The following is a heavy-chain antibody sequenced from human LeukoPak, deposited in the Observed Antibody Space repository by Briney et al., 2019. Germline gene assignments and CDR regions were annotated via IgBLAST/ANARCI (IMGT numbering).Heavy chain of an antibody. J-gene: IGHJ4*02. CDR3: ARKGVSDLYYFDS. CDR2: IYYSGST. Sequence: ASETLPLTCTVSGGSISNYYWSWIRQPPGKGLEWIGYIYYSGSTNYNPSLKSRVTISVDTSKNQFSLKLSSVTAADTAVYYCARKGVSDLYYFDSWGQGTLVTVSS. CDR1: GGSISNYY. V-gene: IGHV4-59*08. D-gene: IGHD3-16*01.